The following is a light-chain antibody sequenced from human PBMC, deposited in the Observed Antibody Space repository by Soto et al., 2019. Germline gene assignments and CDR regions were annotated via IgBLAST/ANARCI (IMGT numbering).Light chain of an antibody. CDR2: DVS. J-gene: IGLJ1*01. CDR3: NTYTTSSSLYV. CDR1: SSDIGGYDY. V-gene: IGLV2-14*01. Sequence: QSVLTQPASVSGSPGQSITISCTGTSSDIGGYDYVSWYQQYPGKAPKLMISDVSNRPSGVSDRFSGSKSANTASLTISGLQAEDEADYYCNTYTTSSSLYVFGTGTKVTVL.